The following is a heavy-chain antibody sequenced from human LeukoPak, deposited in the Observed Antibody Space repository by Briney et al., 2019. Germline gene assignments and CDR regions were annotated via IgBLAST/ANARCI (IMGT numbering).Heavy chain of an antibody. V-gene: IGHV1-2*02. Sequence: ASVKVSCEASGYSFIDYYIHWVRQAPGQGLEWMGWVHPHSGGTKFAQKFQGRVTMTRDTSINTAYMEVSSLRSDDTAVYYCSRDIGDYYGSGSYWLLWGQGTLVTVAS. J-gene: IGHJ4*02. CDR3: SRDIGDYYGSGSYWLL. CDR1: GYSFIDYY. D-gene: IGHD3-10*01. CDR2: VHPHSGGT.